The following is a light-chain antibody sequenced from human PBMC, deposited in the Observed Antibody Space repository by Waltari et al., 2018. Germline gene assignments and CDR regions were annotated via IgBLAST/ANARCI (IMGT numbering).Light chain of an antibody. J-gene: IGLJ3*02. V-gene: IGLV2-14*03. CDR3: SSYTSNSTLGV. Sequence: QSALTQPASVSGSPGQSITISCTGTNSDIGGYNFVYWYQQHPAKAPKLMLFDVTNRPPGVSYRFSGSKSGNTSSLTITGLQADDEAVYDCSSYTSNSTLGVFGGGTRLTVL. CDR2: DVT. CDR1: NSDIGGYNF.